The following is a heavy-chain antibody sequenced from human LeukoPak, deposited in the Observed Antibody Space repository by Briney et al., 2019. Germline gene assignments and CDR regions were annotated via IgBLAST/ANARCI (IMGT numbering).Heavy chain of an antibody. V-gene: IGHV3-30*02. CDR2: IRYDGNNK. CDR1: GFTFSSYG. CDR3: AKDGKAVAGYFFDY. Sequence: GGSLRLSCAASGFTFSSYGMYWVRQAPGKGLEWVAFIRYDGNNKYCAESVKGRFTISRDNSKNTLFLQMNSLRAEDTAVYYCAKDGKAVAGYFFDYWGQGTLVTVSS. J-gene: IGHJ4*02. D-gene: IGHD6-19*01.